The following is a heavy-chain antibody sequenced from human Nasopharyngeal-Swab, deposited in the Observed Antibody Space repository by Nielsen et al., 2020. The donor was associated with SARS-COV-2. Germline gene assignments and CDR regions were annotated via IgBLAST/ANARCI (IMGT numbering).Heavy chain of an antibody. CDR1: GFTFSSYA. D-gene: IGHD3-9*01. CDR3: AREMASGYYDILTGYPRQGYFDY. J-gene: IGHJ4*02. CDR2: ISYDGSNK. V-gene: IGHV3-30-3*01. Sequence: GGSLRLSCAASGFTFSSYAMHWVRQAPGKGLDWVAVISYDGSNKYYADSVKGRFTISRDNSKNTLYLQMNSLRAEDTAVYYCAREMASGYYDILTGYPRQGYFDYWGQGTLVTVSS.